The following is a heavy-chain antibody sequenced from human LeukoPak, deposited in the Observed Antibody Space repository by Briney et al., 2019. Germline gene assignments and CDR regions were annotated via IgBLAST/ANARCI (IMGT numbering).Heavy chain of an antibody. CDR2: INHSGST. J-gene: IGHJ4*02. CDR1: GYSISSGYY. Sequence: SETLSLTCAVSGYSISSGYYWSWIRQPPGKGLEWIGEINHSGSTNYNPSLKSRVTISVDTSKNQFSLKLSSVTAADTAVYYCARGTKLIPTALRFLEWFPILDYWGRGTLVTVSS. CDR3: ARGTKLIPTALRFLEWFPILDY. V-gene: IGHV4-34*01. D-gene: IGHD3-3*01.